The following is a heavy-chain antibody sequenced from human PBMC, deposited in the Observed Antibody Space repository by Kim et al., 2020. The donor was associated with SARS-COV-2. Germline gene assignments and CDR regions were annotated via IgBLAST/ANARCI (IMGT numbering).Heavy chain of an antibody. V-gene: IGHV1-18*01. CDR2: ISAYNGNT. J-gene: IGHJ6*02. Sequence: ASVKVSCKASGYTFTSYGISWVRQAPGQGLEWMGWISAYNGNTNYAQKLQGRVTMTTDTSTSTAYMELRSLRSDDTAVYYCARGSHMVREPTYYYYYYGMDVWGQGTTVIVSS. CDR1: GYTFTSYG. CDR3: ARGSHMVREPTYYYYYYGMDV. D-gene: IGHD3-10*01.